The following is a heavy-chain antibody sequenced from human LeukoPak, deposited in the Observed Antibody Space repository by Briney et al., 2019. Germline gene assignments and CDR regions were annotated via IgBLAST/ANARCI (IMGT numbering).Heavy chain of an antibody. CDR1: GGSISSGDYY. V-gene: IGHV4-30-4*01. CDR2: IYYSGST. Sequence: SQTLSLTCTVSGGSISSGDYYWSWIRQPPGKGLEWIGYIYYSGSTYYNPSLKSRVTISVDTSKNQFSLKLSSVTAADTAVYYCARGWYYYDSSGYYYYYHGMDVWGQGTTVTVSS. CDR3: ARGWYYYDSSGYYYYYHGMDV. J-gene: IGHJ6*02. D-gene: IGHD3-22*01.